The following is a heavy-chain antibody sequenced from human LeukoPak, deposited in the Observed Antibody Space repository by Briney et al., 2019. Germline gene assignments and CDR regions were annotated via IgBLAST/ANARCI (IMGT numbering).Heavy chain of an antibody. CDR1: GFTFSSYS. J-gene: IGHJ4*02. D-gene: IGHD1-14*01. Sequence: GGSLRLSCAASGFTFSSYSMNWVRQAPGKGLEWVSYISSGGSTTYYAGSVKGRFTVSRDNAKNPLYLQMNSLRAKDTAVYYCARDHMVYDYWGQGTLVTVSS. V-gene: IGHV3-48*04. CDR2: ISSGGSTT. CDR3: ARDHMVYDY.